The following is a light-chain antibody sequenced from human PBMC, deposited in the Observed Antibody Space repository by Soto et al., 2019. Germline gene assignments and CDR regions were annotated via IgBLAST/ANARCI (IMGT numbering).Light chain of an antibody. CDR1: SSDVGGYNY. CDR2: DVS. CDR3: SSYTSSSTLYV. J-gene: IGLJ1*01. V-gene: IGLV2-14*01. Sequence: ALTQPASVSGSRGLSITISCTGTSSDVGGYNYVSWYQQHPGKAPKLMIYDVSNRPSGVSNRFSGSKSGNTASLTISGLQAEDEADYYCSSYTSSSTLYVFGTGIKLTVL.